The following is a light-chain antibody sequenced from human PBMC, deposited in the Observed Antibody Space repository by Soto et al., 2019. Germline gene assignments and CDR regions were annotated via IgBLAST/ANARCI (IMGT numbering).Light chain of an antibody. J-gene: IGLJ1*01. Sequence: QSVLTQPPSASATPGQRVTISCSGSNSNIGTNTVNWYQQLPGTAPRLLIYTNNQRPSGVPQRFSGSKTGTSASLAIGGLQSEDGADYYCAAWDDSLGAYVFGTGTK. CDR2: TNN. CDR1: NSNIGTNT. CDR3: AAWDDSLGAYV. V-gene: IGLV1-44*01.